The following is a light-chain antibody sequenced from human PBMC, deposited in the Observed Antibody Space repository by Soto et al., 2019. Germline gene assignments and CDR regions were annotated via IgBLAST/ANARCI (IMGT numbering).Light chain of an antibody. CDR3: SLYSSNGSLI. CDR1: SSNVGDYNY. CDR2: DVT. J-gene: IGLJ1*01. V-gene: IGLV2-11*01. Sequence: QSALTQPRSVSGSPGQSVTISCTGTSSNVGDYNYVSWYQQHPGKAPKVMIYDVTKRPAGVPDRFSGSKSGNSASLTISGLQAEDETDYFCSLYSSNGSLIFGPGTKVTVL.